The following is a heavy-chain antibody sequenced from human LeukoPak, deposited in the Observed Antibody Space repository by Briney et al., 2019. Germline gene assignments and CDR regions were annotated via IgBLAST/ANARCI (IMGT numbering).Heavy chain of an antibody. V-gene: IGHV3-48*01. Sequence: GGSLRLSCAASGFTFSSYNMNWVRQAPGNGLEWVSYISSSSSTIYYADSVTGRFTISRDNAKNSLYLQMNSLRAEDTAVYYGGVDFGYDILTGIDYWGQGTLVTVSS. CDR2: ISSSSSTI. D-gene: IGHD3-9*01. J-gene: IGHJ4*02. CDR3: GVDFGYDILTGIDY. CDR1: GFTFSSYN.